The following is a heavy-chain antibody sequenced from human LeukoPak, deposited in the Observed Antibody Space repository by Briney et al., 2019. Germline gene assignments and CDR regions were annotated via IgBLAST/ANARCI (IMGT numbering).Heavy chain of an antibody. Sequence: ASVKVSCKASGYTFTSFHINWVRQATGQGLEWMGWMDPNSGSAGYAQKFQGRITMTRSTSFNTAYMELRSLRSEDTAVYYCARAVVGTVWGYWGQGTLVTVSS. CDR1: GYTFTSFH. V-gene: IGHV1-8*01. CDR3: ARAVVGTVWGY. D-gene: IGHD3-16*01. J-gene: IGHJ4*02. CDR2: MDPNSGSA.